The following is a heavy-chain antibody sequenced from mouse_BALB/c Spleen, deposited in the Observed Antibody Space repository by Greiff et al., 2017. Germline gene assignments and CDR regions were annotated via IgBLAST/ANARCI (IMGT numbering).Heavy chain of an antibody. D-gene: IGHD3-1*01. CDR1: GYAFSSYW. CDR3: ARSGNWYFDV. J-gene: IGHJ1*01. V-gene: IGHV1-80*01. Sequence: QVQLKQSGAELVRPGSSVKISCKASGYAFSSYWMNWVKQRPGQGLEWIGQIYPGDGDTNYNGKFKGKATLTADKSSSTAYMQLSSLTSEDSAVYFCARSGNWYFDVWGAGTTVTVSS. CDR2: IYPGDGDT.